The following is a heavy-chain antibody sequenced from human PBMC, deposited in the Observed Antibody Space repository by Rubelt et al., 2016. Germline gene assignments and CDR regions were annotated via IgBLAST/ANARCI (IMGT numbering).Heavy chain of an antibody. V-gene: IGHV3-23*01. D-gene: IGHD6-6*01. J-gene: IGHJ4*02. CDR2: ISGGGDST. CDR3: AKTAYGSSSDD. Sequence: EVQLLESGGGLVQPGGSLRLSCAASGFTFSSYAMTWVRQAPGKGLEWVSVISGGGDSTYYADSVKGRFTISRDSSKNTLYLQMNGLRAEDTAVYYCAKTAYGSSSDDWGQGTLVTVSS. CDR1: GFTFSSYA.